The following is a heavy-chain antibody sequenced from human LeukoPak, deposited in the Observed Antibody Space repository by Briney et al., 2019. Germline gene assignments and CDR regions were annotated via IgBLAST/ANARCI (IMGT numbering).Heavy chain of an antibody. CDR3: ATRYCPATSCNFFPGY. J-gene: IGHJ4*02. Sequence: SETLSLTCTVSGGSISSSHYYWGWIRQPPGKGLEWIGTIYYSGSTYYNPSLKSRVTISVDTSKNQFSLNLSSVTAADTAVYYCATRYCPATSCNFFPGYWGQGTLVTVSS. CDR1: GGSISSSHYY. V-gene: IGHV4-39*01. CDR2: IYYSGST. D-gene: IGHD2-8*02.